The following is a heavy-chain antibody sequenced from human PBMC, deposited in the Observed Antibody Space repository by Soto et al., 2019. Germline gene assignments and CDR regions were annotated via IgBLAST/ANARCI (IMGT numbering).Heavy chain of an antibody. V-gene: IGHV4-34*01. CDR2: INHSGST. CDR1: GGSFSGYY. CDR3: ARGLILGYCSSTSCYPYNWFDP. D-gene: IGHD2-2*01. J-gene: IGHJ5*02. Sequence: QVQLQQWGAGLLKPSETLSLTCAVYGGSFSGYYWSWIRQPPGKGLEWMGEINHSGSTNYNPSLKSPVTISVDTSKNQFSLKLSSVTAADTAVYYCARGLILGYCSSTSCYPYNWFDPWGQGTLVTVAS.